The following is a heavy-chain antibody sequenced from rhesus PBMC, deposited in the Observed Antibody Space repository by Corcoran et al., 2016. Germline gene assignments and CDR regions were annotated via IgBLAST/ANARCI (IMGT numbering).Heavy chain of an antibody. CDR3: AKVYSSGWYYFDY. Sequence: QLQLQESGPGLVKPSETLSVTCAVSGGSISSSYWSWIRQAPGKGLEWIGDIYGSGSSTSYNPSLKSRVTLSVDTSKNQLSLKLSSVTTADTAVYYCAKVYSSGWYYFDYWGQGVLVTVSS. CDR2: IYGSGSST. CDR1: GGSISSSY. D-gene: IGHD6-31*01. V-gene: IGHV4-169*01. J-gene: IGHJ4*01.